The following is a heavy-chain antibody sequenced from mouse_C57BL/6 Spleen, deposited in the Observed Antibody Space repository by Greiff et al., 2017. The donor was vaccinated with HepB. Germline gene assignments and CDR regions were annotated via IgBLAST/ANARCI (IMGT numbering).Heavy chain of an antibody. CDR1: GFTFSNYW. Sequence: EVKLEESGGGLVQPGGSMKLSCVASGFTFSNYWMNWVRQSPAKGLEWVAQIRLKSDNYATHYAESVKGRFTISRDDSKSSVYLQMNNLRAEDTGIYYCTGLWLRDFDVWGTGTTVTVSS. J-gene: IGHJ1*03. CDR3: TGLWLRDFDV. CDR2: IRLKSDNYAT. V-gene: IGHV6-3*01. D-gene: IGHD2-2*01.